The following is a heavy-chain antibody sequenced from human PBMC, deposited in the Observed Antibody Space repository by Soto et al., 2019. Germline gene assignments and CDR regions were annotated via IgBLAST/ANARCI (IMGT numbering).Heavy chain of an antibody. V-gene: IGHV4-4*02. D-gene: IGHD2-2*01. CDR1: GASISSSHW. CDR2: VYHSGSA. CDR3: ARNAVVSAALDP. J-gene: IGHJ5*02. Sequence: SETLSLTCDVSGASISSSHWWCWLRQPPGKGLEWIGEVYHSGSANYNPSLESRVTMSVDKSKNQFSLRLSSVTAADTALYYCARNAVVSAALDPWGQGXLVTVYS.